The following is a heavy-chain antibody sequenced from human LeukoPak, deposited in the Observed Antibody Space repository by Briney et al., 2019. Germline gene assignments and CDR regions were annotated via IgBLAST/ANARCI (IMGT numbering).Heavy chain of an antibody. CDR3: ASSAAYGYSYRYYFDY. V-gene: IGHV3-48*03. CDR2: ISSSGSTI. CDR1: GFTFSSYE. Sequence: GGSLRLSCAASGFTFSSYEMNWVRQAPGKGLEWVSYISSSGSTIYYADSVKGRFTISRDNAKNSLYLQMNSPRAEDTAVYYCASSAAYGYSYRYYFDYWGQGTLVTVSS. D-gene: IGHD5-18*01. J-gene: IGHJ4*02.